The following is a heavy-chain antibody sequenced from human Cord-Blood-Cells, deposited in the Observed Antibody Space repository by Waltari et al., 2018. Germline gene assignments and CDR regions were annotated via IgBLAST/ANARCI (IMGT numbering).Heavy chain of an antibody. CDR3: ATLITGDFDY. V-gene: IGHV1-2*02. J-gene: IGHJ4*02. D-gene: IGHD3-10*01. CDR1: GYTFTGYY. Sequence: QVQLVQSGAEVKKPGASVKVSYKASGYTFTGYYMHWVRQAPGQGLAWMGWLSPNRGGANYAQKFQGRVPMARDTSISTAYMELSRLRADDTAVYYCATLITGDFDYWGQGTLVTVSS. CDR2: LSPNRGGA.